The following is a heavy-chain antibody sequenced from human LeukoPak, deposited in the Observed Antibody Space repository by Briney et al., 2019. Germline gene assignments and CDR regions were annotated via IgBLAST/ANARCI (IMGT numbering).Heavy chain of an antibody. D-gene: IGHD3-9*01. J-gene: IGHJ5*02. CDR3: ARNLPDWFP. CDR2: IYTSGIT. V-gene: IGHV4-61*02. CDR1: GGSISSGSYY. Sequence: SQTLSLTCTVSGGSISSGSYYWSWIRQPAGKGLEWIGRIYTSGITNYNPSLKSRVTISLDTSNNQFSLRLTSVTAADTAVYYCARNLPDWFPWGQGTLVTVSS.